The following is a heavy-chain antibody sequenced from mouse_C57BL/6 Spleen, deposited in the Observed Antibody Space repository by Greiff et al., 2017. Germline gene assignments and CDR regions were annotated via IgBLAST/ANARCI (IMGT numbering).Heavy chain of an antibody. CDR3: AILGLRYYFDY. D-gene: IGHD1-1*01. CDR2: IHPSDSDT. J-gene: IGHJ2*01. CDR1: GYTFTSYW. Sequence: QVQLQQPGAELVKPGASVKVSCKASGYTFTSYWMHWVKQRPGQGLEWIGRIHPSDSDTNYNQKFKGKATLTVDKSSSTAYMQLRSLTSEDSSVYYCAILGLRYYFDYWGQVTTLTVSS. V-gene: IGHV1-74*01.